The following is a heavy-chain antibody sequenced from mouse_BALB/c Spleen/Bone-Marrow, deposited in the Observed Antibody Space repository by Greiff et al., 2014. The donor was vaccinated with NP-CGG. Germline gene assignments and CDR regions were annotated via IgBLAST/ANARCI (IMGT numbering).Heavy chain of an antibody. CDR2: IYYSGTI. V-gene: IGHV3-5*02. CDR3: AREGNYAMDY. J-gene: IGHJ4*01. CDR1: GISITTGNYR. Sequence: DVKLQESGPGLVKPSQTVSLTCTVTGISITTGNYRWSWIRQFPGNKLEWIGYIYYSGTITYNPSLTSRTTITRDTSKNQFFLEMITLTAEDTATYYCAREGNYAMDYWGQGTSVTVSS.